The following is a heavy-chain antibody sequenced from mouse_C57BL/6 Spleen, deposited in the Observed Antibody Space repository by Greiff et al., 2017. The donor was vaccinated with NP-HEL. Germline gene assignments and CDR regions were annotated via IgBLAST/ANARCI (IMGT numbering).Heavy chain of an antibody. Sequence: VQLQQSGAELARPGASVKLSCKASGYTFTSYGISWVKQRTGQGLEWIGEIYPRSGNTYYIEKFKGKATLTADKSSSTAYMELRSLTSEDSAVYFCARVYDYDEAWFAYWGQGTLVTVSA. CDR1: GYTFTSYG. J-gene: IGHJ3*01. V-gene: IGHV1-81*01. D-gene: IGHD2-4*01. CDR3: ARVYDYDEAWFAY. CDR2: IYPRSGNT.